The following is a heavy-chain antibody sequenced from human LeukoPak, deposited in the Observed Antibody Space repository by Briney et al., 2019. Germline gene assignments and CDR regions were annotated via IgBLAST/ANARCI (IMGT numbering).Heavy chain of an antibody. CDR3: ARLIQITYFDY. Sequence: SETLSLTCTVSGGSISSSIYYWGWIRQPPGKGLEWIGSIYYSGSTYYNPSLKSRVTISVDTSNNQFSLKLNSVTAADTAVYYCARLIQITYFDYWGQGTLVTVSS. V-gene: IGHV4-39*01. D-gene: IGHD5-24*01. CDR2: IYYSGST. J-gene: IGHJ4*02. CDR1: GGSISSSIYY.